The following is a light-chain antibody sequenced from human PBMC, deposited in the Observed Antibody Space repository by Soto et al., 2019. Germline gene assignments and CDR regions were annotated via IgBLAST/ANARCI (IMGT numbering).Light chain of an antibody. CDR3: QQYNSYSPEWT. CDR1: QSVSSRY. J-gene: IGKJ1*01. CDR2: GAS. Sequence: EIVLTQSPGTLSLSPGERATLSCRASQSVSSRYLAWYQQKPGQAPRLLIFGASNRATDIPDRFSGSGSGTDFTLTISRLEPEDFASYYCQQYNSYSPEWTFGQGTKVEVK. V-gene: IGKV3-20*01.